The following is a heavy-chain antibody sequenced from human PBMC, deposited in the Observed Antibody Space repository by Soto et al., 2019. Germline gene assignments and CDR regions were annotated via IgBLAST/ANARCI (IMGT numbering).Heavy chain of an antibody. CDR1: GFSLSTSGVR. CDR2: IYWDDDK. D-gene: IGHD6-19*01. J-gene: IGHJ5*02. CDR3: AHRPIVVPGTRGFAWFDP. Sequence: QITLKESGPTLVKPTQTLTLTCTFSGFSLSTSGVRVGWIRQPPGKALEWLAFIYWDDDKRYSPSLKSRLTITKDTSRNQVVLTMTNMDPVDTATYYRAHRPIVVPGTRGFAWFDPWGQGTLVTVSS. V-gene: IGHV2-5*02.